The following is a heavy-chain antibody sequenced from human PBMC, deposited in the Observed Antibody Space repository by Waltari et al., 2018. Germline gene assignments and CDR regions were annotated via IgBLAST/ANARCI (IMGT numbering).Heavy chain of an antibody. Sequence: EVQLVESGGGLVQPGGSLRLSCAASGFTFSSYWLSWVRPAPGKGLEWVANIKQDGSEKYYVDSVKGRFTISRDNAKNSLYLQMNSLRAEDTAVYYCARDIGGDTAMVDYWGQGTLVTVSS. CDR2: IKQDGSEK. J-gene: IGHJ4*02. D-gene: IGHD5-18*01. V-gene: IGHV3-7*03. CDR3: ARDIGGDTAMVDY. CDR1: GFTFSSYW.